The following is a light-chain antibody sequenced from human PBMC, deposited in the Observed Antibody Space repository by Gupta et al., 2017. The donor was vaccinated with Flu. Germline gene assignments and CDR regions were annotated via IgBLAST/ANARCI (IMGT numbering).Light chain of an antibody. CDR2: ADS. CDR3: QVWHISSDHLRV. J-gene: IGLJ3*02. V-gene: IGLV3-21*02. CDR1: NVGTKS. Sequence: SYVLTQTPSVSVAPGQTARITCGGDNVGTKSVHWYQQKPGQAPVLVVYADSDRPSGIPERFSGSNSANTATLTITKVEVGDEADYYCQVWHISSDHLRVFGGGTKLTVL.